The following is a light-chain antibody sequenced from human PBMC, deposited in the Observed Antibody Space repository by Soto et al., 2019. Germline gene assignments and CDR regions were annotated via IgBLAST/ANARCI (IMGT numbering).Light chain of an antibody. V-gene: IGKV3-11*01. CDR3: QQRSNWLT. Sequence: EIVLTQSPATLSLSPGERATLSCRASQSVSSYLAWYQQKRGQAPRLLIYDASITATGIPARFSGSGSGTDFTLTISSLEPEDFAVYYCQQRSNWLTFGGGTKVEIK. CDR2: DAS. J-gene: IGKJ4*01. CDR1: QSVSSY.